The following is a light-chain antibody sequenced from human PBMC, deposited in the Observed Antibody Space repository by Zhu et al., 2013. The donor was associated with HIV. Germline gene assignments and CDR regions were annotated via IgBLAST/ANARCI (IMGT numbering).Light chain of an antibody. CDR2: GAS. J-gene: IGKJ3*01. V-gene: IGKV3-20*01. CDR1: QSISVN. CDR3: QQYGGSPLFT. Sequence: IMMTQFPDTMYMSPGERVTLSCRASQSISVNLAWYQQKPGQAPRLLIYGASSRATGIPDRFSGSGSGTDFTLTISRLEPEDFAVYYCQQYGGSPLFTFGPGTKVDV.